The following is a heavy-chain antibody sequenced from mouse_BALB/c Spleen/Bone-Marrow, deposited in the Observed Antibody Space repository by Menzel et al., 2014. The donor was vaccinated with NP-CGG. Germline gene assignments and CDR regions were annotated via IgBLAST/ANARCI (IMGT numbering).Heavy chain of an antibody. V-gene: IGHV1-59*01. Sequence: QVQLQQSGPELVRPGTSVKMSCKASGYTFTSYWTHWVKQRPGQGLVWIGMIDPSNSESRLNQKFKDRATLNVDKSSSTAYMQLSSLTSEDSAVYYCARLDGNYRNYFDYWGQGTSLTVSS. CDR2: IDPSNSES. CDR1: GYTFTSYW. D-gene: IGHD2-1*01. CDR3: ARLDGNYRNYFDY. J-gene: IGHJ2*02.